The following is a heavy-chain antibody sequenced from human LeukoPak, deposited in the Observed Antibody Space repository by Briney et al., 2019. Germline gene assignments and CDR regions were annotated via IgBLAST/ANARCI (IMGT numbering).Heavy chain of an antibody. CDR1: GGSISSYY. D-gene: IGHD3-3*01. CDR2: IYYSVSI. Sequence: PSETLSLTCTVSGGSISSYYWSWIRQPPGKGLEWIGYIYYSVSINYNPSLKSRVTVSVDTSKNQFSLKLSSVTAADTAVYYCARVKITIFGDSHYYYMDVWGKGTTVTVSS. CDR3: ARVKITIFGDSHYYYMDV. V-gene: IGHV4-59*01. J-gene: IGHJ6*03.